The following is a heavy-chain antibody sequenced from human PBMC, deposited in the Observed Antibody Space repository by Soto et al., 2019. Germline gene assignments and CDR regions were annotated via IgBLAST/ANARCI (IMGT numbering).Heavy chain of an antibody. D-gene: IGHD6-13*01. V-gene: IGHV4-59*12. J-gene: IGHJ4*02. CDR1: GASISSYY. Sequence: SETLSLTCTVSGASISSYYWNWIRQSPGKGLEWIGHIYYSGNTNYNPFLESRLTISVDTSKNQFSLKLNSVTAADTAVYFCARGSTGYSSSWYRYWGQGTLVTVSS. CDR2: IYYSGNT. CDR3: ARGSTGYSSSWYRY.